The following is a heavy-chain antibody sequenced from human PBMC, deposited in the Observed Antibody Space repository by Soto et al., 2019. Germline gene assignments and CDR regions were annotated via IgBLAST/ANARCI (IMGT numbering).Heavy chain of an antibody. CDR3: ASGWPWEHRVGAFGL. CDR2: IYTSGST. V-gene: IGHV4-4*07. Sequence: QVQLQESGPGLVKPSETLSLTCTVSGGSISSYYWSGIRQPAGKGLERIGRIYTSGSTNYNTSLKRLVTMSVDTSKNQFYLKVSSGTAADTAVYYCASGWPWEHRVGAFGLWGQGTMVTVSS. CDR1: GGSISSYY. J-gene: IGHJ3*01. D-gene: IGHD1-26*01.